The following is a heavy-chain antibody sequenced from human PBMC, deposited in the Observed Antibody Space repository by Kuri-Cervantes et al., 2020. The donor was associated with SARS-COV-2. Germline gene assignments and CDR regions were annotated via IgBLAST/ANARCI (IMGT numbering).Heavy chain of an antibody. J-gene: IGHJ4*02. Sequence: ASVKVSCKASGYTFTSYYMHWVRQAPGQGLEWMGWISAYNGNTNYAQKLQGRVTMTTDTSTSTAYMELRSLRSDDTAVYYCARTSYYDFWSGYLPDFDYWGQGTLVTVSS. CDR3: ARTSYYDFWSGYLPDFDY. D-gene: IGHD3-3*01. CDR2: ISAYNGNT. V-gene: IGHV1-18*04. CDR1: GYTFTSYY.